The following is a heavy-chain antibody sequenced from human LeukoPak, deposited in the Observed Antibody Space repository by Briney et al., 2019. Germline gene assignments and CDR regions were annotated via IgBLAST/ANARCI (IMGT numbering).Heavy chain of an antibody. D-gene: IGHD3-10*01. CDR1: AGSISSSSYS. CDR3: ARSYGYYYGSGSYFYFDY. CDR2: IYYSGST. V-gene: IGHV4-61*05. J-gene: IGHJ4*02. Sequence: SETLCLTCTVSAGSISSSSYSWGWIRQPPGKGLEWIGYIYYSGSTNYNTSLKSRVTISVDTSSNQFSLKLSSVTAADTAVYYFARSYGYYYGSGSYFYFDYWGQGTLVTVSS.